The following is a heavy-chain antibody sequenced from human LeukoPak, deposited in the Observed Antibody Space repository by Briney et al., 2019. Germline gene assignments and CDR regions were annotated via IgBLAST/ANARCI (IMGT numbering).Heavy chain of an antibody. CDR2: IYYNRST. Sequence: TTSETLSLTCTVSGGSISSYYWSWIRQPPGKGLEWIGYIYYNRSTYYNPSLKSRVSISVDTSKNQFSLKLSSVTAADTAVYYCARDLLDTSMVHYWYFDLWGRGTLVTVSS. CDR1: GGSISSYY. CDR3: ARDLLDTSMVHYWYFDL. D-gene: IGHD5-18*01. J-gene: IGHJ2*01. V-gene: IGHV4-59*12.